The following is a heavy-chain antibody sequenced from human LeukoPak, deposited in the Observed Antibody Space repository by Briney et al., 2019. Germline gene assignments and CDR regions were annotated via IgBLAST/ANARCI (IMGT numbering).Heavy chain of an antibody. CDR1: GFTFSSYA. D-gene: IGHD2-2*01. CDR2: ITGSGGST. Sequence: GSLRLSCAASGFTFSSYAMSWGRPAPGKGLGWVSAITGSGGSTYYADSVKGRFAISRDNSKNTLYLQMNGLRAEDTAVYYCAKPLAEYQLLPRAFDIWGQGTMVTVSS. V-gene: IGHV3-23*01. CDR3: AKPLAEYQLLPRAFDI. J-gene: IGHJ3*02.